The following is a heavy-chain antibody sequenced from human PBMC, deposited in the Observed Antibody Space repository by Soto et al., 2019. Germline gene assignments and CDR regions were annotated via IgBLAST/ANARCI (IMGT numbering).Heavy chain of an antibody. CDR2: ISAYNGNT. Sequence: QVQLVQSGAEVKKPGASVKVSCKASGYTFTSYGLSWVRQAPGQGREWMGWISAYNGNTNHTQKLQRKVTMTTDTSTTTAYMELRIRRSEETAVYYWPSDRGYLAQCDYWGTGTLVTVSS. CDR1: GYTFTSYG. CDR3: PSDRGYLAQCDY. V-gene: IGHV1-18*01. D-gene: IGHD2-15*01. J-gene: IGHJ4*02.